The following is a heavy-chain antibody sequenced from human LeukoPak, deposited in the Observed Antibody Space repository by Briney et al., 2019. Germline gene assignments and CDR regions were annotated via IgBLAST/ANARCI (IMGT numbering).Heavy chain of an antibody. D-gene: IGHD3-22*01. Sequence: PSETLSLTCTVSGGSLSSYYWSWIRQPPGKGLEWIGYIYYSGSTNYNPSLKSRVTISVDTSKNQFSLKLSSVTAADTAVYYCAREIYDSSGFVWFDYWGQGTLVTVSS. J-gene: IGHJ4*02. V-gene: IGHV4-59*01. CDR1: GGSLSSYY. CDR3: AREIYDSSGFVWFDY. CDR2: IYYSGST.